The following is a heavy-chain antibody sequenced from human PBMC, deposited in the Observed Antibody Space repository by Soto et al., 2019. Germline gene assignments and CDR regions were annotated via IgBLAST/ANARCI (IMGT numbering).Heavy chain of an antibody. Sequence: QVQLVQSGAEVKKPGASVKVSCKASGYTFTGYYMHWVRQAPGQGLEWIGWINPNSGGTNYAQKFQRRVTMTRDTSISTAYMELSRLRSDDTAVYYCARDRFSYGSHGFDPWGQGTLVTVSS. J-gene: IGHJ5*02. V-gene: IGHV1-2*02. D-gene: IGHD6-13*01. CDR1: GYTFTGYY. CDR3: ARDRFSYGSHGFDP. CDR2: INPNSGGT.